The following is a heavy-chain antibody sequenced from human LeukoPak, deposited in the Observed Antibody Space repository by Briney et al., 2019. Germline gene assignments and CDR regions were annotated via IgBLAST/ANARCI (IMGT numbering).Heavy chain of an antibody. J-gene: IGHJ4*02. V-gene: IGHV5-51*01. CDR1: GYNYVIHW. D-gene: IGHD2/OR15-2a*01. Sequence: GESLKISCEGSGYNYVIHWIAWVRQKPGQGLEWMGSINPGDSDTRYSPSFQGQVTISVDKSNNTAYLQWSGLKASDAAIYYCARRRRYCTSTTCYDDFFDYWGQGTLVTVSS. CDR3: ARRRRYCTSTTCYDDFFDY. CDR2: INPGDSDT.